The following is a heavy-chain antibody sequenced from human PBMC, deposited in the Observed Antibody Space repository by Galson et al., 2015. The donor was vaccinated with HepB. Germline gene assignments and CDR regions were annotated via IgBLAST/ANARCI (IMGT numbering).Heavy chain of an antibody. CDR2: INPSGGST. CDR3: ARGPKFPGWYFGDAFDI. D-gene: IGHD6-19*01. V-gene: IGHV1-46*01. CDR1: GSTFTSYY. J-gene: IGHJ3*02. Sequence: SVTVSCKASGSTFTSYYMHWVRQAPGQGLEWMGIINPSGGSTSYAQKFQGRVTMTRDTSTSTVYMELSSLRSEDTAVYYCARGPKFPGWYFGDAFDIWGQGTMVTVSS.